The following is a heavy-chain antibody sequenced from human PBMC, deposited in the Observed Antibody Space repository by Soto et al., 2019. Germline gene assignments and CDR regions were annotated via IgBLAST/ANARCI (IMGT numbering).Heavy chain of an antibody. J-gene: IGHJ4*02. CDR1: GFTLSSYA. CDR2: ISGSGGST. Sequence: GGSLRLSCAASGFTLSSYAMSWVRQAPGKGLEWVSAISGSGGSTYYADSVKGRFTISRDNSKNTLYLQMNSLRAEDTAVYYCAKDNQLGGTTDYFDYWGQGTLVTVSS. V-gene: IGHV3-23*01. D-gene: IGHD1-1*01. CDR3: AKDNQLGGTTDYFDY.